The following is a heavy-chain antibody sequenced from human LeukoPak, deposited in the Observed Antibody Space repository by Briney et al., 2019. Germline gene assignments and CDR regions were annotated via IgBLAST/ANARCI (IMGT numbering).Heavy chain of an antibody. CDR3: AREAPGDTAMARGDYFDY. CDR2: INHSGST. J-gene: IGHJ4*02. V-gene: IGHV4-34*01. D-gene: IGHD5-18*01. CDR1: GGSFSGYY. Sequence: SETLSLTCAVYGGSFSGYYWSWIRQPPGKGLEWIGEINHSGSTNYNPSLKSRVTISVDTSKNQFSLKLSSVTAADTAVYYCAREAPGDTAMARGDYFDYWGQGTLVTVSS.